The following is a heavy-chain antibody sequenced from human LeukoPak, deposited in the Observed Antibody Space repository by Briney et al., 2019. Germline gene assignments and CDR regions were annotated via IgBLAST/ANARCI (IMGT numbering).Heavy chain of an antibody. D-gene: IGHD3-22*01. J-gene: IGHJ4*02. V-gene: IGHV3-21*01. CDR3: ASLPYYYDSSGYLDY. Sequence: GGSLRLSCAASGFTFSSYSMNWVRQAPGKGLEWVSSISSSSSYIYYADSVKGRFTISRGNAKNSLYLQMNSLRAEDTAVYYCASLPYYYDSSGYLDYWGQGTLVTVSS. CDR1: GFTFSSYS. CDR2: ISSSSSYI.